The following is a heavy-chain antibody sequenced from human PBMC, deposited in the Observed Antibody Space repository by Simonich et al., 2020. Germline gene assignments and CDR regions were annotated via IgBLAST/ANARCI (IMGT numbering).Heavy chain of an antibody. CDR3: ARHYYGDYYFDY. Sequence: EVQLVESGGGLVQPGGSLRLSCAASGFTFSSYEMNWVRQAPGEGLGWVSYMSSSGITRYYADAVKGRFTISRDNAKNSLYLQMNSLRAEDTAVYYCARHYYGDYYFDYWGQGTLVTVSS. CDR2: MSSSGITR. D-gene: IGHD4-17*01. J-gene: IGHJ4*02. CDR1: GFTFSSYE. V-gene: IGHV3-48*03.